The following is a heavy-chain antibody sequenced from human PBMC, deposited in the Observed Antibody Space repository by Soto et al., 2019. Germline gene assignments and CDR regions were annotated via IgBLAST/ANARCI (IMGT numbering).Heavy chain of an antibody. Sequence: QLQLQESGSGLVKPSQTLSLTCAVSGGSISSGGYSWSWLRQPPGKGLEWIGYIFHSGSTYYNPSLKSRCTISVEGYKTHFSLELSSVTAADTAGYYWARDGGSGSPKWYLKGWGRGTLVTVSS. D-gene: IGHD2-15*01. CDR3: ARDGGSGSPKWYLKG. V-gene: IGHV4-30-2*01. CDR2: IFHSGST. CDR1: GGSISSGGYS. J-gene: IGHJ2*01.